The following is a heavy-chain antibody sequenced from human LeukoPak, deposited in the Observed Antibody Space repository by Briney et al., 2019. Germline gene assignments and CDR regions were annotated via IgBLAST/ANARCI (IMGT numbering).Heavy chain of an antibody. J-gene: IGHJ4*02. CDR1: GGSISSGDYY. CDR3: ARSKQQLVTGAFDY. Sequence: SQTLSLTCTVSGGSISSGDYYWSWIRQPPGKGLEWIGYIYYSGSTNYNPSLKSRVTISVDTSKNQFSLKLSSVTAADTAVYYCARSKQQLVTGAFDYWGQGTLVTVSS. D-gene: IGHD6-13*01. CDR2: IYYSGST. V-gene: IGHV4-30-4*01.